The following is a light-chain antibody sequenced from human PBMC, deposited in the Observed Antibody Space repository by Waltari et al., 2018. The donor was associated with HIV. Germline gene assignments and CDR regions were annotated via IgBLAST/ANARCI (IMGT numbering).Light chain of an antibody. J-gene: IGLJ2*01. CDR1: SGDHGGYNF. CDR3: SSYTSSGPRYVL. Sequence: SALTQPASVHRYPGQPITISCTGTSGDHGGYNFVSWSQKHPGKAPKLIIYNVNSRPSGVSIRFSGSRSANTASLTISGLQAEDEADYFCSSYTSSGPRYVLFGGGTRLTVL. CDR2: NVN. V-gene: IGLV2-14*03.